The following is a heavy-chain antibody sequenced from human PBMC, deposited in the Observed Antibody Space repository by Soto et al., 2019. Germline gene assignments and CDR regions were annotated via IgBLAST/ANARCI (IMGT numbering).Heavy chain of an antibody. V-gene: IGHV3-33*01. Sequence: QVQLVESGGGVVQPGRSLRLSCAASGFIFSNSLMHWVRQAPGKGLEWVAVIWEDGSEEYYADSVKGRFTISRDNSMNTLYLETDSLRVDGMAVYYCAREPEGAVFGVDYWGQGTLVTVS. D-gene: IGHD3-10*02. CDR3: AREPEGAVFGVDY. CDR1: GFIFSNSL. J-gene: IGHJ4*02. CDR2: IWEDGSEE.